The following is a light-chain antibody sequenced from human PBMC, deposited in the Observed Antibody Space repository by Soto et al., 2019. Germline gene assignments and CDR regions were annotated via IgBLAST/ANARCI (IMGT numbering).Light chain of an antibody. V-gene: IGKV3D-15*02. CDR2: GAS. J-gene: IGKJ1*01. CDR1: QSVGNN. CDR3: QQYGSSLRT. Sequence: EIVMTQSPATLSVSPWESATLSCRASQSVGNNLAWYQQKPGQAPRLLIYGASTRATGIPARFSGSGSGTDFTLTISSLQSEDFAVYYCQQYGSSLRTFGQGTKVDI.